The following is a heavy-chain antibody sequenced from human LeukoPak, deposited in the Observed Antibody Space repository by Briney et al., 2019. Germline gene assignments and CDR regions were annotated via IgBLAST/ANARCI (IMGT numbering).Heavy chain of an antibody. CDR2: IKSKTDGGTT. J-gene: IGHJ4*02. V-gene: IGHV3-15*01. CDR1: GFTFSNAW. Sequence: PGGSLRLSCAASGFTFSNAWMSWVRQAPGKGLEWVGRIKSKTDGGTTDYAAPVKGRFTISRDDSKNTLYLQMNSLKTEDTAVYYCTTRDNWNPFEDYWGQGTLVTVSS. D-gene: IGHD1-20*01. CDR3: TTRDNWNPFEDY.